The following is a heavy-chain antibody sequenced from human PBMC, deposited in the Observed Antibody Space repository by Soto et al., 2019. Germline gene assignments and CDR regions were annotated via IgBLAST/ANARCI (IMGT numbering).Heavy chain of an antibody. Sequence: GASVKVSCKASGYTFSSYYIHWVRQAPGQGLEWMGVINPNGGTTGYAQKFQGIVTMTRDTSTSTVHMELSSLRSEDTAVYYCARDLASETGSTYWGQGTLVTVSS. V-gene: IGHV1-46*01. CDR1: GYTFSSYY. CDR2: INPNGGTT. D-gene: IGHD1-7*01. CDR3: ARDLASETGSTY. J-gene: IGHJ4*02.